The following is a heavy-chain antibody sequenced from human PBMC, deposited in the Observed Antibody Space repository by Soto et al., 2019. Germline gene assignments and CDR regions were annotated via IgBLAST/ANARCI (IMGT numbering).Heavy chain of an antibody. J-gene: IGHJ4*02. Sequence: EVQLVESGGGLVKPGGSLRLSCAASGFTFSSYSMNWVRQAPGKGLEWVSSISSSSSYIYYADSVKGRFTISRDNAKNSLYLQMNSLRAEDTAVYYCARVSGSGWPFDYWGQGTLVTVSS. D-gene: IGHD6-19*01. CDR3: ARVSGSGWPFDY. V-gene: IGHV3-21*01. CDR1: GFTFSSYS. CDR2: ISSSSSYI.